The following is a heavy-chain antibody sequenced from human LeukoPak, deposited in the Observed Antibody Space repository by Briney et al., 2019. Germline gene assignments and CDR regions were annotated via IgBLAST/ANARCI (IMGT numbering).Heavy chain of an antibody. CDR2: IYYSGST. Sequence: SETLSLTCTVSGGSISSSSYYWGWIRQPPGKGLEWIGSIYYSGSTYYNPSLKSRDTISVDTSKNQFSLKLSSVTAADTAVYYCARRGYDSSGYYRNYWGQGTLVTVSS. V-gene: IGHV4-39*01. CDR1: GGSISSSSYY. J-gene: IGHJ4*02. CDR3: ARRGYDSSGYYRNY. D-gene: IGHD3-22*01.